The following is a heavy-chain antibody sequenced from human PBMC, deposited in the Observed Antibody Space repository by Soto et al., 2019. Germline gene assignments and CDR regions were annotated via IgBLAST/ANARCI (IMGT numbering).Heavy chain of an antibody. CDR2: IGSSGNNI. Sequence: EVQLVESGGGLVQPGGSLRLSCAASGFTFSTYVMNWVRQAPGKGLEWLSYIGSSGNNIHYADSVKGRFTMSRDNAKNSLYLQMNSLRDEDTAVYYCARGGDRKFDYWGQGTLVTVSS. CDR3: ARGGDRKFDY. D-gene: IGHD2-21*02. J-gene: IGHJ4*02. CDR1: GFTFSTYV. V-gene: IGHV3-48*02.